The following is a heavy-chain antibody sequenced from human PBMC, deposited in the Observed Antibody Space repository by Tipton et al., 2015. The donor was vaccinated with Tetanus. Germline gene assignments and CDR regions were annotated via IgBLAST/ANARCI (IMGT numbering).Heavy chain of an antibody. CDR3: AKRPQNDDRWLHFGY. Sequence: GSLRLSCAASGFNFSDSAMNWVRQAPGKGLEWVSSISNSGSHTYYAESVRGRFSISRDNAKNSLYLQMNSLRAEDAAVYYCAKRPQNDDRWLHFGYWGQGTLVSVSS. V-gene: IGHV3-21*04. J-gene: IGHJ4*02. CDR2: ISNSGSHT. D-gene: IGHD5-12*01. CDR1: GFNFSDSA.